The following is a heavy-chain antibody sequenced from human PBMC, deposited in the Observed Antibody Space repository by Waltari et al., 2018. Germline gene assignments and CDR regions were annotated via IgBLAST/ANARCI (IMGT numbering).Heavy chain of an antibody. V-gene: IGHV3-23*01. CDR2: SSGKGGET. CDR3: AKGGHLSAFDV. J-gene: IGHJ3*01. CDR1: GLIFGRYA. Sequence: EVQLLVSGGGMVQPGGSLRLSSAASGLIFGRYAMTWVRQAPGKGREWVSTSSGKGGETCYADSVLGRFTIARDNSKNKGFLQMDSLRAEDSALYFCAKGGHLSAFDVWGQGTMVTVSS.